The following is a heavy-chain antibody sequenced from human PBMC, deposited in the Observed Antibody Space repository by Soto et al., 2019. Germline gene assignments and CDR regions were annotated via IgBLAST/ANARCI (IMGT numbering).Heavy chain of an antibody. Sequence: SETLSLTCAVYGGSFSGYYWSWIRQPPGKGLEWIGEINHSGSTNYNPSLKSRVTISVDTSKNQFSLKLSSVTAADTAVYYCARGIAAAEITNWFDPWGQGTLVT. CDR1: GGSFSGYY. D-gene: IGHD6-13*01. CDR2: INHSGST. J-gene: IGHJ5*02. CDR3: ARGIAAAEITNWFDP. V-gene: IGHV4-34*01.